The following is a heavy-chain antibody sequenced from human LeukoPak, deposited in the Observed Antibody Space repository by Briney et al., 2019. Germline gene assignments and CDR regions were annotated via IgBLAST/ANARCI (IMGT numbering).Heavy chain of an antibody. CDR3: ARTPYCSGGSCYYDYYYYYYMDV. D-gene: IGHD2-15*01. Sequence: GGSLRLSCAASGFTFSSYWMSWVRQAPGKGLEWVANIKQDGSEKYYVDSVKGRFTISRDNAKNSLYLQMNSLRAEDTAVYYCARTPYCSGGSCYYDYYYYYYMDVWGKGTTVTVSS. CDR2: IKQDGSEK. V-gene: IGHV3-7*01. CDR1: GFTFSSYW. J-gene: IGHJ6*03.